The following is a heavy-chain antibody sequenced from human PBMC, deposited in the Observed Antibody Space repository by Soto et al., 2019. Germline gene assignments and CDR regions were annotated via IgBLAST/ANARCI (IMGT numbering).Heavy chain of an antibody. CDR1: GGSFSGNY. Sequence: SETLSLTCAVYGGSFSGNYWSRIRQPPGKGLEWIGEISHSGSTCYNPSLKTRVTMSVDTSKNQFSLALSSVTAADTAVYYCARARWFDPFGQGTLVTVSS. CDR2: ISHSGST. J-gene: IGHJ5*02. V-gene: IGHV4-34*01. CDR3: ARARWFDP.